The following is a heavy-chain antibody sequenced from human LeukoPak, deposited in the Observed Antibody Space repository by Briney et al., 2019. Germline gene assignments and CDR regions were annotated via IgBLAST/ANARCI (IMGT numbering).Heavy chain of an antibody. V-gene: IGHV4-4*07. D-gene: IGHD2-21*01. Sequence: KPSETLSLTCTVSGGSISSYYWSWIRQPAGKGLEWIGRIYTSGSTNYNPSLKSRVTMSVDTSKSQFSLKLSSVTAADTAVYYCAREIGILWWGGAFDIWGQGTMVTVSS. CDR3: AREIGILWWGGAFDI. CDR2: IYTSGST. J-gene: IGHJ3*02. CDR1: GGSISSYY.